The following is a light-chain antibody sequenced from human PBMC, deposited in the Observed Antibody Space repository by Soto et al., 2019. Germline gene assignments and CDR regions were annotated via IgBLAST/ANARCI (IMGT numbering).Light chain of an antibody. Sequence: QSVLTQVASVSGSPGQSITISCTATSSDVGGHDYVSWYLQHPGKAPKLLIYEAFNRPSGVSDRFSGSKSGSTASLTISGLQAEDEGDYYCSSFTSTNTWVFGGGTQLTV. V-gene: IGLV2-14*01. CDR1: SSDVGGHDY. CDR3: SSFTSTNTWV. CDR2: EAF. J-gene: IGLJ3*02.